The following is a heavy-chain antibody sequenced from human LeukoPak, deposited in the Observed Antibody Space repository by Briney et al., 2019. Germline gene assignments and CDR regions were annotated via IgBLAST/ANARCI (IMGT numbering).Heavy chain of an antibody. Sequence: SETLSLTCTVSGGSISSYYWSWIRQPPGKGLEWIGYIYYSGSTNYNPSLKSRVTISVDTSKNQFSLKLSSVTAADTAVYYCARADYYDSSGYYASYYYGMDVWGQGTTVTVSS. CDR1: GGSISSYY. CDR2: IYYSGST. J-gene: IGHJ6*02. V-gene: IGHV4-59*01. D-gene: IGHD3-22*01. CDR3: ARADYYDSSGYYASYYYGMDV.